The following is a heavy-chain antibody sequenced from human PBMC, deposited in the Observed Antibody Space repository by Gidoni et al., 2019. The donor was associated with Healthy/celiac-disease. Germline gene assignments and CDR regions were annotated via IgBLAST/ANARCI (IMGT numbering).Heavy chain of an antibody. Sequence: QVQLVESGGGVVQPGRSLRLSCAASGFTFSSYPMHWVRQAPGKGLEWVAVISYDGSNKYYADSVKGRFTISRDNSKNTLYLQMNSLRAEDTAVYYCASEYCTNGVCHEYYFDYWGQGTLVTVSS. CDR1: GFTFSSYP. CDR2: ISYDGSNK. D-gene: IGHD2-8*01. J-gene: IGHJ4*02. CDR3: ASEYCTNGVCHEYYFDY. V-gene: IGHV3-30-3*01.